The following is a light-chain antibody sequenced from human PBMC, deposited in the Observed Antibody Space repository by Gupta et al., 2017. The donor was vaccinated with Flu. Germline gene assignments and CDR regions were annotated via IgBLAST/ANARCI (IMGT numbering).Light chain of an antibody. CDR2: DVS. Sequence: QSALTQPVSVSGSPGQSITISCTGTSSDVGRSNSVSWYQQHPGKAPNLIIYDVSSRPSGISSRFSGSKSGNTASLTISGLEAEDETDYYCSSYTSTSTFYVFGTGTKVTVL. CDR3: SSYTSTSTFYV. J-gene: IGLJ1*01. V-gene: IGLV2-14*01. CDR1: SSDVGRSNS.